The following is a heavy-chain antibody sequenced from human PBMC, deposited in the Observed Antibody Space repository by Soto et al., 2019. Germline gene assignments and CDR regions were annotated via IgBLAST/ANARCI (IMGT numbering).Heavy chain of an antibody. CDR2: IYHSGST. V-gene: IGHV4-38-2*02. CDR1: GYSISSGYY. J-gene: IGHJ5*02. D-gene: IGHD3-9*01. CDR3: ARDLYYHILTGLNWFDP. Sequence: SETLSLTCAVSGYSISSGYYWGWIRQPPGKGLEWIGSIYHSGSTYYNPSLKSRVTISVDTSKNQFSLKLSSVTAADTAVYYCARDLYYHILTGLNWFDPWGQGTLVTVYS.